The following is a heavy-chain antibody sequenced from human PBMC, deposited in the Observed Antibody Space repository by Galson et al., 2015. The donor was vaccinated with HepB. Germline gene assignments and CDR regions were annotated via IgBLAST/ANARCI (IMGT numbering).Heavy chain of an antibody. J-gene: IGHJ4*02. CDR3: ARGYPEPGLRYFDHFDY. Sequence: SLRLSCAASGFTFSSYGMHWVRQAPGKGLEWVAVIWYDGSNKYYADSVKGRFTISRDNSKNTLYLQMNSLRAEDTAVYYCARGYPEPGLRYFDHFDYWGQGTLVTVSS. D-gene: IGHD3-9*01. CDR1: GFTFSSYG. V-gene: IGHV3-33*01. CDR2: IWYDGSNK.